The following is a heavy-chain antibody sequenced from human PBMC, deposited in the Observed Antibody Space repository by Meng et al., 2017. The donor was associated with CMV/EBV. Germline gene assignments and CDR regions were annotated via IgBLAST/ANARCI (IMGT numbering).Heavy chain of an antibody. CDR2: IYYSGST. Sequence: SETLSLTCTVSGGSVSSGSYYWSWIRQPPGKGLEWIGYIYYSGSTNYNPSLKSRVTISVDTSKNQLSLKLSSVTAADTAVYYCATHILANYYDSSGYVYWGQGTLVTVSS. CDR1: GGSVSSGSYY. V-gene: IGHV4-61*01. D-gene: IGHD3-22*01. J-gene: IGHJ4*02. CDR3: ATHILANYYDSSGYVY.